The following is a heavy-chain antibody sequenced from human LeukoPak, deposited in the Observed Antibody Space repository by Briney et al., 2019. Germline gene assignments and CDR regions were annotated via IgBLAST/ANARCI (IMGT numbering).Heavy chain of an antibody. Sequence: GGSLRLSCAASGFTFSSYAMHWVRQAPGKGLEWVSAISGSGGSTYYADSVKGRFTISRDNSKNTLYLQMNSLRAEDTAVYYCATSRSYGSGSYYKGDFDYWGQGTLVTVSS. CDR1: GFTFSSYA. CDR3: ATSRSYGSGSYYKGDFDY. V-gene: IGHV3-23*01. D-gene: IGHD3-10*01. CDR2: ISGSGGST. J-gene: IGHJ4*02.